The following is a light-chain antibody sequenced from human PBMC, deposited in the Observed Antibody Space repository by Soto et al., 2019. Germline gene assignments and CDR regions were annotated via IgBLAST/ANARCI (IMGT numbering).Light chain of an antibody. V-gene: IGKV1-39*01. Sequence: DIQMTQSPSSLSASVGDRVTITCRASQSISSYLNWYQQKPGKATKLLIYAASSLQRGVPSRFSGTGSGTDFTLSIRSLLPEDFATYYGQQSYSTPLTFGGGTKVEIK. J-gene: IGKJ4*01. CDR1: QSISSY. CDR3: QQSYSTPLT. CDR2: AAS.